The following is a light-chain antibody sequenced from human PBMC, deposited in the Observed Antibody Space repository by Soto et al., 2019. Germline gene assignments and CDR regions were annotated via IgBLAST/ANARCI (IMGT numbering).Light chain of an antibody. Sequence: QSSLTQPASGSGSPGQSVTISCAETSSDVGGYNYVSWYQQHPGKAPKLMIYEVSKRPSGVPDRFSGSKSGNTASLTVSGLQAEDEADYYCSSYAGSNNLGVFGTGTKVTVL. CDR3: SSYAGSNNLGV. CDR1: SSDVGGYNY. J-gene: IGLJ1*01. V-gene: IGLV2-8*01. CDR2: EVS.